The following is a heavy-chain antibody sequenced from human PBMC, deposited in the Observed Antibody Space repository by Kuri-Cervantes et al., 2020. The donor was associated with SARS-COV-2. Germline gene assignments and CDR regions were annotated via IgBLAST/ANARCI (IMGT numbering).Heavy chain of an antibody. J-gene: IGHJ4*02. CDR2: ISYSGENT. Sequence: GGSLRLSCAASAFTFNNYGMSWVRQAPGKGLEWVAIISYSGENTYYADSVKGRFTISRDNSKNTVYLQMNSLRAEDTAIYHCAKGSRRSVASLIFDDWGQGTLVTVSS. V-gene: IGHV3-23*01. D-gene: IGHD5-12*01. CDR1: AFTFNNYG. CDR3: AKGSRRSVASLIFDD.